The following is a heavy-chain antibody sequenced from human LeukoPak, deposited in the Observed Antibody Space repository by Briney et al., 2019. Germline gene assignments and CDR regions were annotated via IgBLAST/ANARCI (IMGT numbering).Heavy chain of an antibody. CDR3: ARSQQRITMVRGVSYYYYGMDV. CDR2: IKQDGSEK. V-gene: IGHV3-7*01. CDR1: GFTFSSYW. J-gene: IGHJ6*02. D-gene: IGHD3-10*01. Sequence: GGSLRLSCAASGFTFSSYWMSWVRQAPGKGLEWVANIKQDGSEKYYVDSVKGRFTISRDNAKNSLYLQMNSLRAEDTAVYYCARSQQRITMVRGVSYYYYGMDVWGQGTLVTVSS.